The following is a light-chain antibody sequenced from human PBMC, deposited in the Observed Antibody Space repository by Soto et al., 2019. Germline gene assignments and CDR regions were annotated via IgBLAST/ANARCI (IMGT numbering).Light chain of an antibody. CDR3: SSYTTSSTQV. CDR2: EVS. Sequence: QSALTQPASVSGSPGQSITISCTGTSSDIGVYKHVSWYQQHPGKAPKLMIYEVSNRPSGVSNRFSGSKSGNTASLTISGLQAEDEADYYCSSYTTSSTQVFGTGTKVTVL. V-gene: IGLV2-14*01. CDR1: SSDIGVYKH. J-gene: IGLJ1*01.